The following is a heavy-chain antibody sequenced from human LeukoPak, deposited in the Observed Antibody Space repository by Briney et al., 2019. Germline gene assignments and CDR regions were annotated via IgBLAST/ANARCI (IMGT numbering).Heavy chain of an antibody. V-gene: IGHV3-7*01. Sequence: GGSLRLSCAASGFTFSSYAMSWVRQAPGKGLEWVANIKQDGSEKYYVDSVKGRFTISRDNAKNSLYLQMNSLRAEDTAVYYCARDGSSWYDYYYYYMDVWGKGTTVTVSS. CDR2: IKQDGSEK. J-gene: IGHJ6*03. CDR3: ARDGSSWYDYYYYYMDV. CDR1: GFTFSSYA. D-gene: IGHD6-13*01.